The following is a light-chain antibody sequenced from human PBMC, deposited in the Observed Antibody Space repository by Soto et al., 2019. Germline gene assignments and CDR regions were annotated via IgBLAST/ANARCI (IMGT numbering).Light chain of an antibody. CDR3: QQSKMDPGT. V-gene: IGKV1-5*01. J-gene: IGKJ1*01. CDR2: DAS. Sequence: DIQMTQSPSTLSASVGDRVTITCRASQSISSWLAWYQQKPGKAPRLLIYDASSLESGVPSRFSGSGSGTEFTLTISSLQPDEFATYYCQQSKMDPGTFGQGTKV. CDR1: QSISSW.